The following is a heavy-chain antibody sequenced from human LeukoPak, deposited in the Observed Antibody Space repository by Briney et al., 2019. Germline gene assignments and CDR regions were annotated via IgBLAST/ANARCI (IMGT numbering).Heavy chain of an antibody. CDR3: ARGYCSSTSCPTHYRTPWYYYYYMDV. Sequence: PGGSLRLSCVVSGFTFSSYWMSWVRQAPGKGLEWVANIKQDGSEKYYVDSVKGRFTISRDNAKNSLYLQMNSLRAEDTAAYYCARGYCSSTSCPTHYRTPWYYYYYMDVWGKGTTVTVSS. D-gene: IGHD2-2*01. CDR2: IKQDGSEK. CDR1: GFTFSSYW. J-gene: IGHJ6*03. V-gene: IGHV3-7*01.